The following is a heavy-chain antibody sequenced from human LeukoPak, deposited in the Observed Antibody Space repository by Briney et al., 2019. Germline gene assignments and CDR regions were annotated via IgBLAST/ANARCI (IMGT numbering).Heavy chain of an antibody. V-gene: IGHV1-58*01. CDR1: GFTFTSSA. Sequence: GTSVKVSCKASGFTFTSSAVQWVRQARGQRLEWIGWIVVGSGNTNYAQKFQERVTITRDMSTSTAYMELSSLRSEDTAVYYCAAGQNGYSSGWYVYWGQGTPVTVSS. J-gene: IGHJ4*02. D-gene: IGHD6-19*01. CDR2: IVVGSGNT. CDR3: AAGQNGYSSGWYVY.